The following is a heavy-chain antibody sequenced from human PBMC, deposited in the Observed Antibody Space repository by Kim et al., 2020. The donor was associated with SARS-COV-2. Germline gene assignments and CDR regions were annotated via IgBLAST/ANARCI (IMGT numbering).Heavy chain of an antibody. CDR1: GFTFSSYA. CDR3: VKVFLNYYDSSGYYRDYFDY. V-gene: IGHV3-64D*09. Sequence: GGSLRLSCSASGFTFSSYAMHWVRQAPGKGLEYVSAISSNGGSTYYADSVKGRFTISRDNSKNTLYLQMSSLRAEDTAVYYCVKVFLNYYDSSGYYRDYFDYWGQGTLVTVSS. D-gene: IGHD3-22*01. J-gene: IGHJ4*02. CDR2: ISSNGGST.